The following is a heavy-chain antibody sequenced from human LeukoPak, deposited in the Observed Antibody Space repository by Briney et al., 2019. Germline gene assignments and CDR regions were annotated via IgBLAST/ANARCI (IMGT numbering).Heavy chain of an antibody. CDR1: GGSISSYY. J-gene: IGHJ5*02. CDR2: IYYSGST. V-gene: IGHV4-59*12. D-gene: IGHD3-16*01. Sequence: SETLSLTCTVSGGSISSYYWSWIRQPPGKGLEWIGYIYYSGSTNYNPSLKSRVTISVDTSKNQFSLKLSSVTAADTAVYYCAREGGVRGLPDHWGQGTLVTVSS. CDR3: AREGGVRGLPDH.